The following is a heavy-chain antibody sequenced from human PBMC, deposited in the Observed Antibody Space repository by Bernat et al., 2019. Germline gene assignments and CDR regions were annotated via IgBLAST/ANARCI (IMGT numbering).Heavy chain of an antibody. CDR3: ARDATSVTWFRGVKYDS. Sequence: QVQLQESGPGLVKPSETLSLTCTVSGDSISSAYYWGWIRQLPGKGLEWIGSISHSGTTSYSPSLQSRVTISLDTSNNQFSLKLNSVTAADTAVYYCARDATSVTWFRGVKYDSWGQGTLVSVSS. CDR2: ISHSGTT. D-gene: IGHD3-10*01. J-gene: IGHJ4*02. V-gene: IGHV4-38-2*02. CDR1: GDSISSAYY.